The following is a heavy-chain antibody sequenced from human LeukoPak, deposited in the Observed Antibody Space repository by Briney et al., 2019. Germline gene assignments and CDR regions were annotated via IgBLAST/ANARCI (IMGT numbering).Heavy chain of an antibody. J-gene: IGHJ4*02. CDR2: ISGSGGST. Sequence: GGSLRLSCAASGFTFSSYAMSWVRQAPGKGLEWVSAISGSGGSTYYADSVKGRFTISRDNSKNTLYLQMNSLRAEDTAVYYCARGTLGYCSSTSCHDYWGQGTLVTVSS. D-gene: IGHD2-2*01. V-gene: IGHV3-23*01. CDR3: ARGTLGYCSSTSCHDY. CDR1: GFTFSSYA.